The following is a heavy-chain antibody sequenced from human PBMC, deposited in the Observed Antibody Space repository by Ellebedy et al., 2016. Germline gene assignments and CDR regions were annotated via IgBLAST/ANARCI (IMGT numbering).Heavy chain of an antibody. D-gene: IGHD5-18*01. Sequence: GGSLRLSCAASGFTFSNAWMNWVRQAPGKGLEWVGRIKSKTDGGAADCAAPVKGRFTISRDDSKNTLYLQMNSLKTEDTAVYFCTTVYRYNYDSVWGQGTLVTVSS. V-gene: IGHV3-15*01. CDR1: GFTFSNAW. J-gene: IGHJ4*02. CDR3: TTVYRYNYDSV. CDR2: IKSKTDGGAA.